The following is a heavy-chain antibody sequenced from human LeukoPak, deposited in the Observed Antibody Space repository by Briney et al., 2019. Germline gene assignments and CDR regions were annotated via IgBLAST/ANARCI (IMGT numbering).Heavy chain of an antibody. D-gene: IGHD2-2*02. V-gene: IGHV4-4*02. J-gene: IGHJ6*03. CDR1: GGSISSSNW. CDR3: QAGICCSSTSCYNYYMDV. CDR2: IYHSGST. Sequence: SETLSLTCAVSGGSISSSNWWSWVRQPPGKGLEWIGEIYHSGSTNYNPSLKSRVTISVDKSKNQFSLKLSSVTAADTAVYYCQAGICCSSTSCYNYYMDVWGKGTTVTVSS.